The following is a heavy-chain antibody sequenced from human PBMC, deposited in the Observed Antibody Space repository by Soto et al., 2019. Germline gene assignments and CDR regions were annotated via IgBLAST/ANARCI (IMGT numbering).Heavy chain of an antibody. CDR3: TTNGPTNPYTSMEMIDY. D-gene: IGHD2-2*02. V-gene: IGHV3-15*01. CDR2: IKSKTDGGTT. CDR1: GFTFSNAW. J-gene: IGHJ4*02. Sequence: GGSLRLSCAASGFTFSNAWMSWVRQAPGKGLEWVGRIKSKTDGGTTDYAAPVKGRFTISRDDSKNTLYLQMNSLKTEDTAVYYCTTNGPTNPYTSMEMIDYWGQGTLVTVSS.